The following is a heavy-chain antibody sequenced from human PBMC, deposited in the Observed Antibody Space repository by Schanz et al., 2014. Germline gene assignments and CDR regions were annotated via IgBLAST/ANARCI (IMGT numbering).Heavy chain of an antibody. J-gene: IGHJ4*02. CDR2: IYTDGST. V-gene: IGHV3-66*01. D-gene: IGHD5-18*01. Sequence: EVQLVESGGGLVQPGGSLRISCAASGFTFSTYSMSWVRQAPGKGLEWVSIIYTDGSTYYADSVRDRFTISRDNSKNMLYLQINNLRAEDTAVYYCARGTDTAMEHRPFDYWGQGTLVTVSS. CDR1: GFTFSTYS. CDR3: ARGTDTAMEHRPFDY.